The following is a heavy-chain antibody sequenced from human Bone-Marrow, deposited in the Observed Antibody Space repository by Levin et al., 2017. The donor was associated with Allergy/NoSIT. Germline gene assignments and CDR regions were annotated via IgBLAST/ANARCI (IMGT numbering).Heavy chain of an antibody. D-gene: IGHD2-2*01. Sequence: TGGSLRLSCAASGFTVSSDYMSWVRQAPGKGLEWVSIIYSGGGTYYADSVKGRFTISRDDSKNTLYLQMNSLRAEDTAVYYCARQPCSSTYCYYYMDVWGKGTTVTVSS. V-gene: IGHV3-66*02. CDR1: GFTVSSDY. CDR2: IYSGGGT. CDR3: ARQPCSSTYCYYYMDV. J-gene: IGHJ6*03.